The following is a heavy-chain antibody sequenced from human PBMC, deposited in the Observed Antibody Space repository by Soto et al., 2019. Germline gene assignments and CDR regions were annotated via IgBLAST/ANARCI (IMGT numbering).Heavy chain of an antibody. CDR2: ISYDGSNK. Sequence: QVQLVESGGGVVQPGRSLRLSCAASGFTFSSYGMHWVRQAPGKGLEWVAVISYDGSNKYYADSVKGRFTISRDNSKNTLYLQMNSLRAEDTAVYYCAKASYYDFWSGPERYYYYYGMDVWGQGTTVTVSS. CDR1: GFTFSSYG. V-gene: IGHV3-30*18. J-gene: IGHJ6*02. CDR3: AKASYYDFWSGPERYYYYYGMDV. D-gene: IGHD3-3*01.